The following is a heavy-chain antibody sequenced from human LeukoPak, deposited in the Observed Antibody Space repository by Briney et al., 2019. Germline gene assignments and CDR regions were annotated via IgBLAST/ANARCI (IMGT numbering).Heavy chain of an antibody. D-gene: IGHD2-15*01. CDR3: ATLVVVAATDY. Sequence: GASVKVSCKASGGTFSSYAISWVRQAPGQGLEWMGGIIPIFGTANYAQKFQGRVTITADESTSTAYMELSSLRSEDTAVYYCATLVVVAATDYWGQGTLVTVSS. V-gene: IGHV1-69*13. J-gene: IGHJ4*02. CDR2: IIPIFGTA. CDR1: GGTFSSYA.